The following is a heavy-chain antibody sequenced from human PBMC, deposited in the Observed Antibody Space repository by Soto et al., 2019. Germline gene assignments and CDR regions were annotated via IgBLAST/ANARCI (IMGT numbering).Heavy chain of an antibody. CDR2: IIPIFGTA. Sequence: SVKVSCEASGGTFSSYAISWVRQVPVQGLEWMGVIIPIFGTANYAQKFQGRVTISADESTSTAYMELSGLRSEDTAVFYCARDMSITTRPDYYYGMDVWGQGTTVTVSS. D-gene: IGHD6-6*01. V-gene: IGHV1-69*01. CDR1: GGTFSSYA. CDR3: ARDMSITTRPDYYYGMDV. J-gene: IGHJ6*02.